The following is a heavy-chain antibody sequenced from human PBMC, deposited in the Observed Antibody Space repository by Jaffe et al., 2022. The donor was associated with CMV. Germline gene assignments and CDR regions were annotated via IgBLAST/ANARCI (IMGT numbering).Heavy chain of an antibody. Sequence: QVQLVQSGAEVKKPGSSVKVSCKASGGTFSSYAISWVRQAPGQGLEWMGGIIPIFGTANYAQKFQGRVTITADESTSTAYMELSSLRSEDTAVYYCARDSYYYDSSGYYNWFDPWGQGTLVTVSS. D-gene: IGHD3-22*01. J-gene: IGHJ5*02. CDR1: GGTFSSYA. V-gene: IGHV1-69*01. CDR2: IIPIFGTA. CDR3: ARDSYYYDSSGYYNWFDP.